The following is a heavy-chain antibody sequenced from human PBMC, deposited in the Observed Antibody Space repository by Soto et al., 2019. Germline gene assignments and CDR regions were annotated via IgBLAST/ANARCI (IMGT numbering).Heavy chain of an antibody. D-gene: IGHD6-19*01. J-gene: IGHJ5*02. CDR1: GGSISSSSYY. CDR2: IYYSGST. Sequence: PSETLSLTCTVSGGSISSSSYYWGWIRQPPGKGLEWIGSIYYSGSTYYNPSLKSRVTISVDTSKNQFSLKLSSVTAADTAVYYCARTGYSSGWFDLWGQGTLVTVSS. V-gene: IGHV4-39*01. CDR3: ARTGYSSGWFDL.